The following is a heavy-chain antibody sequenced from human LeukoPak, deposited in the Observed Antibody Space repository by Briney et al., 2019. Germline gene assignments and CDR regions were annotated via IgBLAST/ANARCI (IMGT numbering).Heavy chain of an antibody. Sequence: NPGGSLRLSCAASGITASNFYMMWVRQAPGKGLEWVSYISSSSSYTNYADSVKGRFTISRDNAKNSLYLQMNSLRAEDTAVYYCARDAGTYYYGSGSPHFDYWGQGTLVTVSS. V-gene: IGHV3-11*06. CDR3: ARDAGTYYYGSGSPHFDY. D-gene: IGHD3-10*01. J-gene: IGHJ4*02. CDR2: ISSSSSYT. CDR1: GITASNFY.